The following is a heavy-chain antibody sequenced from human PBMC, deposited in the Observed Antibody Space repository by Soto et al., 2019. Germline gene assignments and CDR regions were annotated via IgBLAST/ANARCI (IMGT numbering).Heavy chain of an antibody. Sequence: EVQLLESGGGLVQPGGSLRLSCAASGFTFSSYAMSWVRQAPGKGLEWVSAISGSGGSTYYADSVKGRFTISRDNSKNTLNLQMNSLRAEDTALYYCAKGGGYCSGGSCYAWYYYGMDVWGQGTTVTVSS. J-gene: IGHJ6*02. CDR2: ISGSGGST. CDR3: AKGGGYCSGGSCYAWYYYGMDV. V-gene: IGHV3-23*01. D-gene: IGHD2-15*01. CDR1: GFTFSSYA.